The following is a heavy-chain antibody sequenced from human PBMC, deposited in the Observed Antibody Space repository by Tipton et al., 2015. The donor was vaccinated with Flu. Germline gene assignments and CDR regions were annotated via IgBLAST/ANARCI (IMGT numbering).Heavy chain of an antibody. V-gene: IGHV4-38-2*01. CDR3: ARRDYSNYVSEPKNWFDS. CDR1: GDSVRSSNYY. J-gene: IGHJ5*01. CDR2: IHQTGST. D-gene: IGHD4-11*01. Sequence: TLSLTCGVSGDSVRSSNYYWGWIRQPPGKGLEWIGNIHQTGSTYYNPSLKSRVTMSVARSKNQFSLRLTSVTAADTAVYYCARRDYSNYVSEPKNWFDSWGQGTLVTVSS.